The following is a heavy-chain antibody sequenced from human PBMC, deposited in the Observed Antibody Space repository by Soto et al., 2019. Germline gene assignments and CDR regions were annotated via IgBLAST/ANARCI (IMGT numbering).Heavy chain of an antibody. J-gene: IGHJ4*02. V-gene: IGHV1-69*02. CDR2: TIPILAMS. Sequence: QVQLVQSGPEVKMPGSSVKVSCKASGDTFNSYTINWVLQAPGQGLQWMGRTIPILAMSNYALKFQGRVTITADKYTTTAYMELSRLRSDDTAVYYCAASYGSGSRAFDYWGQGTLVTVSS. CDR3: AASYGSGSRAFDY. CDR1: GDTFNSYT. D-gene: IGHD3-10*01.